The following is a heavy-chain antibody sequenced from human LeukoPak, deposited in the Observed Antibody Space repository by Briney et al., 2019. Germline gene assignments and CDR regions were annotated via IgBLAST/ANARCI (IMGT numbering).Heavy chain of an antibody. CDR2: IYHSGST. D-gene: IGHD3-10*01. CDR1: GYSISSGYY. CDR3: ARGQGDDAFDI. Sequence: PSETLSLTCTVSGYSISSGYYWGWVRQPPGKGLEWIGSIYHSGSTYYNPSLKSRVTISVDTSKNQFSLKLSSVTAADTAVYYCARGQGDDAFDIWGQGTMVTVSS. V-gene: IGHV4-38-2*02. J-gene: IGHJ3*02.